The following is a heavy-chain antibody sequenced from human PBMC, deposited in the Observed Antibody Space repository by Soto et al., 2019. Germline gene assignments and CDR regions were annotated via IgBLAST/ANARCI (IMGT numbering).Heavy chain of an antibody. CDR1: GFTFNRYW. CDR2: IKNDGSST. D-gene: IGHD1-1*01. V-gene: IGHV3-74*01. Sequence: EVQLVESGGGLVQPGGSLRLSCAASGFTFNRYWMHWVRQAPGKGLVWVSRIKNDGSSTSYADSVKGRFSMSRDNGKNTLYLQMNSLRVEDTAVYYCAKFDDDYYYMDVWGKGTTVTVSS. CDR3: AKFDDDYYYMDV. J-gene: IGHJ6*03.